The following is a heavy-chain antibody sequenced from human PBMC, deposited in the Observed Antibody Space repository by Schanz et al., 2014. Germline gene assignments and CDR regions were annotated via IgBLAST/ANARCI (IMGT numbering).Heavy chain of an antibody. CDR2: INPSGGST. J-gene: IGHJ3*01. CDR1: GYTFTSYY. CDR3: DRGIPDCSSTNCSGVAAYDV. V-gene: IGHV1-46*01. Sequence: QVQLVQSGAEVKKPGASVKVSCKASGYTFTSYYMHWVRQAPGQGLEWMGIINPSGGSTSYAQKCDCRYAMSTLSSISSAYMVLRNVRYVGAAIYYGDRGIPDCSSTNCSGVAAYDVWGQGTLVTVSS. D-gene: IGHD2-2*01.